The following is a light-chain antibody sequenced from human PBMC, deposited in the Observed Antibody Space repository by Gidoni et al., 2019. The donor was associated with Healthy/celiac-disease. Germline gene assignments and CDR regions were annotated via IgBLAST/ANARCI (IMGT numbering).Light chain of an antibody. Sequence: EIVMTQSPATLSVSPGDRATLSCRARQSVSGNLAWYQQKPGQAPRLLIYGASTRATGIPARFSGSGSGTEFTLTISSLQSEDFAVYYCQQYNNWPPYTFGQGTKLEIK. V-gene: IGKV3-15*01. J-gene: IGKJ2*01. CDR1: QSVSGN. CDR3: QQYNNWPPYT. CDR2: GAS.